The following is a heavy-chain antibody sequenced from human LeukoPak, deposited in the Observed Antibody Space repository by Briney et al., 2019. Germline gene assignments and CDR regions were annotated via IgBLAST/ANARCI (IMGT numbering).Heavy chain of an antibody. J-gene: IGHJ3*01. CDR1: GGSISSYY. D-gene: IGHD6-19*01. Sequence: SETLSLTCTVSGGSISSYYWSWIRRPPGKGLEWIGYIYYSGSTNYNPSLKSRVTISVDTSKNQFSLKLSAVTAADTAMYYCAREDAVSSDDAFDLWGQGTMVTVS. V-gene: IGHV4-59*12. CDR2: IYYSGST. CDR3: AREDAVSSDDAFDL.